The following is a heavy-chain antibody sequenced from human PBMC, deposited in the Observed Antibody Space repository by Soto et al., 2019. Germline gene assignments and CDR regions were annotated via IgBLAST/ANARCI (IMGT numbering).Heavy chain of an antibody. CDR2: INSDGSST. CDR3: ARAPIVVVAATTNAFDI. Sequence: GGSLRLSCAASGFTFSDYYMSWIRQAPGKGLEWVSRINSDGSSTSYADSVKGRFTISRDNAKNTLYLQMNSLRAEDTAVYYCARAPIVVVAATTNAFDIWGQGTMVTVSS. CDR1: GFTFSDYY. J-gene: IGHJ3*02. D-gene: IGHD2-15*01. V-gene: IGHV3-74*01.